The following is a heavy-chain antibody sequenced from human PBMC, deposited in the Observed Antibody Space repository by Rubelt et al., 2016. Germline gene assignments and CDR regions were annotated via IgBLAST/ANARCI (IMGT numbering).Heavy chain of an antibody. D-gene: IGHD1-7*01. Sequence: VQLQQWGAGLVKPSETLSLTCTVSGGSISSSSYYWGWIRQPPGKGLEWVSGTSGGGGSPNYAASVTGRITISRDNSKNTLCLQMNSLRAEDTAVYYWATKAAGTLDNWGQGTLVTVSS. CDR1: GGSISSSSYY. V-gene: IGHV3-23*01. CDR3: ATKAAGTLDN. CDR2: TSGGGGSP. J-gene: IGHJ4*02.